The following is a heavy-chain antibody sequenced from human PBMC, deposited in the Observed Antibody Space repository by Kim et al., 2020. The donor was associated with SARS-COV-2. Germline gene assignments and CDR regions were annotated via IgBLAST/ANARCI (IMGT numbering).Heavy chain of an antibody. CDR3: TTDPPVAATVDY. CDR1: GFTFSNAW. J-gene: IGHJ4*02. CDR2: IKSKTDGGTT. Sequence: GGSLRLSCAASGFTFSNAWMSWVRQAPGKGLEWVGRIKSKTDGGTTDYAAPVKGRFTISRDDSKNTLHLQMNSLKTEDTAVYYCTTDPPVAATVDYWGQGTLVTVSS. V-gene: IGHV3-15*01. D-gene: IGHD2-15*01.